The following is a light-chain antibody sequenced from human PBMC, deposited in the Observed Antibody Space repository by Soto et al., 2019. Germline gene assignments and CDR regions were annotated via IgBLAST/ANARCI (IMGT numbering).Light chain of an antibody. CDR2: DAS. CDR3: QRNVNRPIFT. V-gene: IGKV1-33*01. CDR1: QDMSTY. J-gene: IGKJ3*01. Sequence: DIQMTQSPSPLSASVGDRVTITCPASQDMSTYLNWYQQKPGTAPKLLSYDASNLETGVPSRFSVTGSGTHLTFTINSLQPEDIATYYCQRNVNRPIFTFGPGTTVDV.